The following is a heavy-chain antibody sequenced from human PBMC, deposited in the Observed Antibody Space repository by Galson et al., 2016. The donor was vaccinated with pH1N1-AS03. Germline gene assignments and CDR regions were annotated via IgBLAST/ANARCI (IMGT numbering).Heavy chain of an antibody. CDR3: AKDSYSKADC. D-gene: IGHD4-11*01. CDR1: GFTFNCA. CDR2: ISGSGDNT. J-gene: IGHJ4*02. Sequence: SLRLSCAASGFTFNCAMSWVRQAPGRGLEWVSAISGSGDNTFYADSVRGRFTISRDNSGNTLYLQMNSLRAEDTAVYYCAKDSYSKADCWGQGTLVTVSS. V-gene: IGHV3-23*01.